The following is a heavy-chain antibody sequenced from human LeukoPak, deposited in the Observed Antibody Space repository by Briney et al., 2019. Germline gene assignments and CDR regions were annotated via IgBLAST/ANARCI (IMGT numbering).Heavy chain of an antibody. CDR2: IGRGGTPI. V-gene: IGHV3-48*02. Sequence: GGSLRLSCAASGFSFSDYPMNWVRQAPGKGLEWVSYIGRGGTPIYYADSVRGRFAISRDNARSSLYLQMSSLRDEDTAVYYCARDLSSGSYGLDYWGQGTLVTVSS. CDR1: GFSFSDYP. CDR3: ARDLSSGSYGLDY. J-gene: IGHJ4*02. D-gene: IGHD1-26*01.